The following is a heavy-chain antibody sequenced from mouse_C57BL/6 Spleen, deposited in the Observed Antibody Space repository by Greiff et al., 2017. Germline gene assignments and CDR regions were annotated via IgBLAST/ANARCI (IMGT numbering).Heavy chain of an antibody. D-gene: IGHD2-4*01. CDR1: GYTFTSYG. CDR2: IYPRSGNT. V-gene: IGHV1-81*01. Sequence: VKLQESGAELARPGASVKLSCKASGYTFTSYGISWVKQRTGQGLEWIGEIYPRSGNTYYNEKFKGKATLTADKSSSTAYMELRSLTSEDSAVYFCGGGITNDYWGQGTTLTVSS. J-gene: IGHJ2*01. CDR3: GGGITNDY.